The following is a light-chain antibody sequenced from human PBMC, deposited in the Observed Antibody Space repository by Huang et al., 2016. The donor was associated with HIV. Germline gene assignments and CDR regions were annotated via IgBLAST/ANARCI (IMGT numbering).Light chain of an antibody. CDR3: QQYFSSPRT. J-gene: IGKJ1*01. Sequence: AIRMTQSPSSLSASTGDRVTMTCRASQGIANYLAWYQQKPGRAPKLLIYGVSTLQSGVPSRFSGSASGTDFTLTIRSLQSEDFATYYCQQYFSSPRTFGQGTKVEIK. CDR2: GVS. CDR1: QGIANY. V-gene: IGKV1-8*01.